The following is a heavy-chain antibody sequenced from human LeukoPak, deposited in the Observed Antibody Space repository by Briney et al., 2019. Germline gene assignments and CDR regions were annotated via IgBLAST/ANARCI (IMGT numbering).Heavy chain of an antibody. CDR2: INSGARRP. Sequence: PGGSLRLSCAASGFTVRDYWMHWVRQAPGKGLVWVSRINSGARRPSYADFVKGRFTISRDNAKNTLYLQMNNLRVEDTALYYCARETREAGSGDHQTDAFDIWGQGTMVSVSS. V-gene: IGHV3-74*01. CDR3: ARETREAGSGDHQTDAFDI. D-gene: IGHD2-15*01. CDR1: GFTVRDYW. J-gene: IGHJ3*02.